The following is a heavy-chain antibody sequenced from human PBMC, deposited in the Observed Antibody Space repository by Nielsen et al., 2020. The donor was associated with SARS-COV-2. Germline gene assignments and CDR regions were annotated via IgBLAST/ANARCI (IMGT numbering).Heavy chain of an antibody. J-gene: IGHJ4*02. CDR3: AKDPSDGYSSSWYFDY. D-gene: IGHD6-13*01. CDR1: GFTFDDHA. Sequence: GGSLRLSCAASGFTFDDHAMHWVRQAPGKGLEWASGISWNSGSIAYADSVKGRFTISRANAKSSLYLQMNSLRAEDTALYYCAKDPSDGYSSSWYFDYWGQGTLVTVSS. V-gene: IGHV3-9*01. CDR2: ISWNSGSI.